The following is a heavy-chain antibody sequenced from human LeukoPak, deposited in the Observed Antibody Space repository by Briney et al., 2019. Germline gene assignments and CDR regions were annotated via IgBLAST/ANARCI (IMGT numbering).Heavy chain of an antibody. CDR2: IKQDGSEK. J-gene: IGHJ4*02. D-gene: IGHD3-22*01. CDR1: GFTFSSYW. CDR3: ARVTYYDSSGYSH. V-gene: IGHV3-7*01. Sequence: GGSLRLSCAASGFTFSSYWMSWVRQAPGKGLEWVANIKQDGSEKYYVDSVKGRFTISRDNAKNSLYLQMNSLRAEDTAVYYCARVTYYDSSGYSHWGQGTLVTVSS.